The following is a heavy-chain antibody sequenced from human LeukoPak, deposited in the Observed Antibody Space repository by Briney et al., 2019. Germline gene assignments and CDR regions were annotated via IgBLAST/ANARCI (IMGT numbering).Heavy chain of an antibody. CDR2: IFPIFRTA. V-gene: IGHV1-69*05. D-gene: IGHD1-26*01. CDR3: ATGGSYQSLPFDY. CDR1: RGTFSRYA. Sequence: SVKVSCKASRGTFSRYAIGWVRQAPGQGLEWMGGIFPIFRTAHYAQKFQGRVTITTDESTSTAYMELSSLRSEDTAVYYCATGGSYQSLPFDYWGQGTLVTVSS. J-gene: IGHJ4*02.